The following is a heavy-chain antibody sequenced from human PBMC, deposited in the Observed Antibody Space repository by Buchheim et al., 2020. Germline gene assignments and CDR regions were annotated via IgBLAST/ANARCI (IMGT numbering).Heavy chain of an antibody. Sequence: QVQLVESGGGVVQPGRSLRLSCAASGFTFSSYAMHWVRQAPGKGLEWVAVISYDGSNKYYADSVKGRFTISRDNSKNTLYLQMNSLRAEDTAVYYCARDLHCISTSCLYYYYYYGMDVWGQGT. CDR1: GFTFSSYA. D-gene: IGHD2-2*01. CDR2: ISYDGSNK. J-gene: IGHJ6*02. V-gene: IGHV3-30-3*01. CDR3: ARDLHCISTSCLYYYYYYGMDV.